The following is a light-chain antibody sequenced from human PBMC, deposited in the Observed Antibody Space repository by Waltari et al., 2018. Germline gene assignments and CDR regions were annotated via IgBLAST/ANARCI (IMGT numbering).Light chain of an antibody. J-gene: IGLJ3*02. Sequence: QSVLTQPPSASGTPGQRVTISCSGTRSNIVSNYLYWYQQLPGTAPKLLIYRNNQRPSGVPDRFSGSKSGTSASLAISGLRSEDEADYYCAAWDDSLSGRVFGGGTKVTVL. CDR3: AAWDDSLSGRV. CDR2: RNN. CDR1: RSNIVSNY. V-gene: IGLV1-47*01.